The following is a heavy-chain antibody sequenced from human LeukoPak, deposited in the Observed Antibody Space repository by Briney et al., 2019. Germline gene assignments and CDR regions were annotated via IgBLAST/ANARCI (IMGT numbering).Heavy chain of an antibody. CDR3: ARERWDYSIDY. V-gene: IGHV3-48*01. CDR1: GLTFSSYS. CDR2: ISSSSSTI. Sequence: PGGSLRLSCAASGLTFSSYSMNWVRQAPGKGLEWLSYISSSSSTIYYADSVKGRFTISRDNAKNSLFLQMNSLRAEDTAVYYCARERWDYSIDYWGQGTPVTVSS. J-gene: IGHJ4*02. D-gene: IGHD4-11*01.